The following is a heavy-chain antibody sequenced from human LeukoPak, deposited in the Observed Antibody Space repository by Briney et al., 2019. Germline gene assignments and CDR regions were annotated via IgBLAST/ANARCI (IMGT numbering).Heavy chain of an antibody. Sequence: SGGSLRLSCAASGFTFSSYDMHWVRQAPGKGLEWVAVISYDGSNKYYADSVKGRFTISRDNSKNTLYLQMNSLRAEDTAVYYCAKEILTGYYNGLDYWGQGTLVTVSS. CDR2: ISYDGSNK. CDR3: AKEILTGYYNGLDY. CDR1: GFTFSSYD. V-gene: IGHV3-30*18. D-gene: IGHD3-9*01. J-gene: IGHJ4*02.